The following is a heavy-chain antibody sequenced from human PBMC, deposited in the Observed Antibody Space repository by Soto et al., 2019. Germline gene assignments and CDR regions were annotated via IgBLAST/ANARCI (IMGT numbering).Heavy chain of an antibody. CDR1: GFTFSGSA. V-gene: IGHV3-73*01. CDR2: IRSKANSYAT. D-gene: IGHD2-15*01. Sequence: EVQLVESGGGLVQPGGSLKLSCAASGFTFSGSAMHWVRQASGKGLEWVGRIRSKANSYATAYAASVKGRFTISRDDSKNTAYLQMNSLKTEDTAVYYCLSAKEREGAEYRGQGTLVTVSS. J-gene: IGHJ4*02. CDR3: LSAKEREGAEY.